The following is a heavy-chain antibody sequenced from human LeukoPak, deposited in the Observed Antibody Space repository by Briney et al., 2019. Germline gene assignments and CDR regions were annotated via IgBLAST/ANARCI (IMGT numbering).Heavy chain of an antibody. J-gene: IGHJ4*02. V-gene: IGHV3-23*01. D-gene: IGHD3-22*01. CDR1: RFTFSSYG. Sequence: GGSLRLSCAASRFTFSSYGMNWVRQAPGKGLEWVSSISGSGGSTYYADSVKGRFTISRDNSKNTLYLQMNSLRDEDTAVYYCAKSSYYDASGYYREYYFDYWGQGTLVTVSS. CDR2: ISGSGGST. CDR3: AKSSYYDASGYYREYYFDY.